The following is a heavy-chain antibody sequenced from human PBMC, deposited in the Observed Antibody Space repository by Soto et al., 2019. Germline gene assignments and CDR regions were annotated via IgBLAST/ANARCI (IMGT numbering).Heavy chain of an antibody. CDR1: GFTFRNHA. CDR2: ISASGTGT. J-gene: IGHJ4*01. CDR3: GKDLRPYGSGSFDF. D-gene: IGHD3-10*01. Sequence: GGSLRLSCAASGFTFRNHAMTWARQAPGKELEWVSAISASGTGTYYAASVKGRFTIFRDNSRATVYLQMNNLRAEDTATYYCGKDLRPYGSGSFDFWGQGTLVTVSS. V-gene: IGHV3-23*01.